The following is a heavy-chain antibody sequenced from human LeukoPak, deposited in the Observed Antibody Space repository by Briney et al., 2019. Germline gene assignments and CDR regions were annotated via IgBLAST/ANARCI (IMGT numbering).Heavy chain of an antibody. CDR2: INPNSGVT. CDR1: GYTYTGYY. D-gene: IGHD3-3*01. V-gene: IGHV1-2*02. CDR3: ASCWIGYYSFDP. J-gene: IGHJ5*02. Sequence: GASVSVSYKASGYTYTGYYMHWVRQAPGQGGEWMGWINPNSGVTNYAQKFQGSVTMTRDTSISTAYMELSRLRSVDTAVYYCASCWIGYYSFDPWGQGTLVTVSS.